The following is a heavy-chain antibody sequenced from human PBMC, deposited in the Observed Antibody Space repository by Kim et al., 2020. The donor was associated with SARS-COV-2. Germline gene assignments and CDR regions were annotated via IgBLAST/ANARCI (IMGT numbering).Heavy chain of an antibody. J-gene: IGHJ4*02. V-gene: IGHV3-13*01. CDR2: IGTAGDT. CDR1: GFTFSSYD. CDR3: ARTVSGSYRYHYYFDY. D-gene: IGHD1-26*01. Sequence: GGSLRLSCAASGFTFSSYDMHWVRQATGKGLEWVSAIGTAGDTYYPGSVKGRFTISRENAKNSLYLQMNSLRAGDTAVYYCARTVSGSYRYHYYFDYWGQGTLVTVSS.